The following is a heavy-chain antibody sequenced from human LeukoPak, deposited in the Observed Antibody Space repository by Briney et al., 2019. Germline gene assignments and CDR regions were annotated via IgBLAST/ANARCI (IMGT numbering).Heavy chain of an antibody. D-gene: IGHD3-3*01. CDR1: GYTFTSYD. CDR3: ARVPLYDFWSGYTYGMDI. V-gene: IGHV1-8*01. Sequence: ASVKVSCKASGYTFTSYDINWVRQATGQGLEWMGWMNPNGGNTGYAQKFQGRVTMTRNTSISTAYMELSSLRSEDTAVYYCARVPLYDFWSGYTYGMDIWGQGTTVTVSS. J-gene: IGHJ6*02. CDR2: MNPNGGNT.